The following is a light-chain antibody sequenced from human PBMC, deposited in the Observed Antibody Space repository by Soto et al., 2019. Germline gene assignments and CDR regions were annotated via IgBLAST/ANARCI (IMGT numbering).Light chain of an antibody. CDR1: SSNIGSNY. CDR2: GND. J-gene: IGLJ1*01. V-gene: IGLV1-47*01. CDR3: ATWDDSLSGYV. Sequence: QSVLTQPPSASGTPGQRVTISCSGSSSNIGSNYLYWYQQLPGAAPTLVMYGNDQRPSGAPDRFSGSRSGTSASLAIIGLRSEDEADYYCATWDDSLSGYVFGTGTKVTVL.